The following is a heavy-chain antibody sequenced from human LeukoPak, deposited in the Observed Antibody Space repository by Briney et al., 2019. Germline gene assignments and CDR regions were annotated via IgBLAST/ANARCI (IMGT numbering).Heavy chain of an antibody. D-gene: IGHD3-3*01. CDR2: IIPIFGTA. V-gene: IGHV1-69*05. J-gene: IGHJ6*03. CDR3: ARGFLEWLLYRGYYYMDV. CDR1: GGTFSGYA. Sequence: SVKVSCKASGGTFSGYAISWVRQAPGQGLEWMGGIIPIFGTANYAQKFQGRVTITTGESTSTAYMELSRLRSEDTAVYYCARGFLEWLLYRGYYYMDVWGKGTTVTVSS.